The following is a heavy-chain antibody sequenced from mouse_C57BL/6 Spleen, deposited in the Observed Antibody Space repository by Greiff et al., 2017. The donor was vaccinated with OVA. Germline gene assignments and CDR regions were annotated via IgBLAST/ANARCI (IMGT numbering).Heavy chain of an antibody. CDR2: IYPGDGDT. CDR1: GYAFSSSW. D-gene: IGHD2-1*01. CDR3: ARGEGNRFAY. J-gene: IGHJ3*01. V-gene: IGHV1-82*01. Sequence: QVQLKESGPELVKPGASVKISCKASGYAFSSSWMNWVKQRPGKGLEWIGRIYPGDGDTNYNGKFKGKATLTADKSSSTAYMQLSSLTSEDSAVYFCARGEGNRFAYWGQGTLVTVSA.